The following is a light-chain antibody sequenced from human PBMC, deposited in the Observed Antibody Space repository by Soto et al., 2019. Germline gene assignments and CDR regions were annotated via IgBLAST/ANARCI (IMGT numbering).Light chain of an antibody. CDR2: DAS. CDR1: QDIRDN. CDR3: QQYDNLPLT. Sequence: DIQMTQSPSSLSASLGDRVTITCQASQDIRDNLNWFQQKPGKAPTLLIYDASNLETRITSRFSGRRSGTNFTFTISSPQPEDIATYYCQQYDNLPLTFGPGTKVDIK. J-gene: IGKJ3*01. V-gene: IGKV1-33*01.